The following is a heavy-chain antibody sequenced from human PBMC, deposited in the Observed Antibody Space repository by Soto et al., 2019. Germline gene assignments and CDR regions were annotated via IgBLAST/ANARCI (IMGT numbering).Heavy chain of an antibody. CDR2: IYHSGST. Sequence: ASETLSLTCAVSGGSISSSNWWSWVRQPPGKGLEWIGEIYHSGSTNYNPSLKSRVTISVDKSKNQFSLKLSSVTAADTAVYYCAREIGGGSRMRGDAFDIWGQGTMVTVSS. V-gene: IGHV4-4*02. D-gene: IGHD3-10*01. CDR1: GGSISSSNW. CDR3: AREIGGGSRMRGDAFDI. J-gene: IGHJ3*02.